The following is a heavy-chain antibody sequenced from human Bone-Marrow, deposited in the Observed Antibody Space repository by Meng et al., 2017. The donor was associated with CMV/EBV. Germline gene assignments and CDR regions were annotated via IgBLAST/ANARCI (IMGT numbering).Heavy chain of an antibody. J-gene: IGHJ4*02. CDR2: IKEDGSET. CDR1: GFTFRKYW. V-gene: IGHV3-7*01. Sequence: GESLKISCAVSGFTFRKYWMAWVRQAPGKGLEWVANIKEDGSETYYVDSVRGRFTISRDNAKSSLYLQMNSLRAEDTAVYYCQRPLHCSDGVCPDNYWGQGTLVTVSS. D-gene: IGHD2-8*01. CDR3: QRPLHCSDGVCPDNY.